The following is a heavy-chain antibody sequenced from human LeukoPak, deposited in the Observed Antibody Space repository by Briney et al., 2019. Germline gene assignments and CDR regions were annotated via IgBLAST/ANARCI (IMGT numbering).Heavy chain of an antibody. CDR1: GYSFTSYW. J-gene: IGHJ4*02. CDR3: ARPRYYYDRSGYYYQ. V-gene: IGHV5-51*01. D-gene: IGHD3-22*01. Sequence: GESVKISCKGSGYSFTSYWIGWVRQMPGKRLEWMGRIYPGNCDTRYSPSFQGRVTISADKSISTAYLEWSSLKPSHTAMYYCARPRYYYDRSGYYYQWGQGTLVTVSS. CDR2: IYPGNCDT.